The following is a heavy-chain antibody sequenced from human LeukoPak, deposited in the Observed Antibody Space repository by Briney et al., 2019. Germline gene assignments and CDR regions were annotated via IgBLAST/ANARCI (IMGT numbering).Heavy chain of an antibody. Sequence: PSETLSLTCTVSGGSISSSSYYWGWIRQPPGKGPEWIGSIYYSGSTYYNPSLKSRVTISVDTSKNQFSLKLSSVTAADTAVYYCARHVFRGYYLELWFDPWGQGTLVTVSS. V-gene: IGHV4-39*01. J-gene: IGHJ5*02. CDR2: IYYSGST. CDR1: GGSISSSSYY. CDR3: ARHVFRGYYLELWFDP. D-gene: IGHD3-22*01.